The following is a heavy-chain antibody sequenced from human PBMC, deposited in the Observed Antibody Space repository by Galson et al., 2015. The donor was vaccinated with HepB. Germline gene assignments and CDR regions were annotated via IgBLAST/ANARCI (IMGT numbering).Heavy chain of an antibody. Sequence: ETLSLTCTVSGGSISSYYWSWIRQPPGKGLEWLGYIYYSGSTNYNPSLKSRVTISVDTSKNQFSLKLSSVTAADTAVYYCARGNVENSALDIWGQGTMVTVSS. D-gene: IGHD1/OR15-1a*01. CDR3: ARGNVENSALDI. CDR1: GGSISSYY. V-gene: IGHV4-59*08. J-gene: IGHJ3*02. CDR2: IYYSGST.